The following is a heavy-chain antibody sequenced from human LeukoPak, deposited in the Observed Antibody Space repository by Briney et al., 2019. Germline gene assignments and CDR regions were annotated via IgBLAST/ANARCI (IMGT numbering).Heavy chain of an antibody. CDR2: IKQDETEK. D-gene: IGHD1-26*01. CDR3: AKGRRWELPLDY. V-gene: IGHV3-7*03. CDR1: GFTFSNFW. J-gene: IGHJ4*02. Sequence: PGGSLRLSCTASGFTFSNFWMGWVRQAPGKGLEWVANIKQDETEKFYLGSVKGRFTISRDDSKNTLYLQMNSLRAEDTAVYSCAKGRRWELPLDYCGQGTLVTVSS.